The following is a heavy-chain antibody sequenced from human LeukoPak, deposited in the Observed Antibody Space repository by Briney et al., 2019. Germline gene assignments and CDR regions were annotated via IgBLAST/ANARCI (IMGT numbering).Heavy chain of an antibody. CDR1: GYTLTGYY. CDR3: ARDQRRYYGSGTYPTYYFEY. Sequence: GASVKVSCKASGYTLTGYYIHWVRQAPGQGLEWVGWINPNTGGTKYAQNFQGRVTMTRDTSISTAYMELSRLRSDDTAVFYCARDQRRYYGSGTYPTYYFEYWGQGTLVTVSS. CDR2: INPNTGGT. D-gene: IGHD3-10*01. V-gene: IGHV1-2*02. J-gene: IGHJ4*02.